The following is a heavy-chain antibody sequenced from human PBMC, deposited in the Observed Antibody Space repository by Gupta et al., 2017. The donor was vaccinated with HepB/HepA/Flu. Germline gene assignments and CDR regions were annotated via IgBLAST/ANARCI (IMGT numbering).Heavy chain of an antibody. Sequence: EEQLVESGGGLVQPGGSLRLSCAASGFTFSNSDMTWVRQAPGKGLEWVSYISSIGISKYYADSVKGRFTISRDNAKNSLFLQMNSLRAEDTAVYYWATGSGNYGNWGQGALVTVSS. D-gene: IGHD1-26*01. CDR3: ATGSGNYGN. CDR2: ISSIGISK. CDR1: GFTFSNSD. V-gene: IGHV3-48*03. J-gene: IGHJ4*02.